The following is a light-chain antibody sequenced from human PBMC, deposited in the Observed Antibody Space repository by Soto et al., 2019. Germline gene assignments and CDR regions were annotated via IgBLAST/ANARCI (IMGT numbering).Light chain of an antibody. Sequence: DIHLTQSPSTLSAFVGDRVTISCRARQSISGRLAWYQQKAGRAPNLLIYDASTLETGVPLRFSGSGSGTEFTLNISGLQPDDVATYYCQQYHSYPYTFGQGTKLEIK. CDR2: DAS. CDR3: QQYHSYPYT. V-gene: IGKV1-5*01. J-gene: IGKJ2*01. CDR1: QSISGR.